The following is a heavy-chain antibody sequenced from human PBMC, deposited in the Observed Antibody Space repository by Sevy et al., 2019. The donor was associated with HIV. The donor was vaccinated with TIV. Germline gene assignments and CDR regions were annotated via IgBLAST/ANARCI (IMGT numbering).Heavy chain of an antibody. CDR3: ARHRAVAGDNWFDP. CDR2: IYYSGST. CDR1: GGSISSSSYY. Sequence: SETPSLTCTVSGGSISSSSYYWGWIRQPPGKGLEWIGSIYYSGSTYYNPSLKSRVTISVDTSKNQFSLKLSSVTAADTAVYYCARHRAVAGDNWFDPWGQGTLVTVSS. D-gene: IGHD6-19*01. V-gene: IGHV4-39*01. J-gene: IGHJ5*02.